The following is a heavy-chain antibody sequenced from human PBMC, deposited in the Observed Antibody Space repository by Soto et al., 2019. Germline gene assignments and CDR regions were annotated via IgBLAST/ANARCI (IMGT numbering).Heavy chain of an antibody. Sequence: ASVKVSCKASGYSFTDYHIHWVRRAPGQGLEWLGRINPKSGGTSTAQKFQGWVTMTTDTSISTASMELTRLTSDDTAIYYCARGDSTDCSNGVCSFFYNHDMDVWGQGTTVTVSS. CDR2: INPKSGGT. J-gene: IGHJ6*02. CDR1: GYSFTDYH. CDR3: ARGDSTDCSNGVCSFFYNHDMDV. V-gene: IGHV1-2*04. D-gene: IGHD2-8*01.